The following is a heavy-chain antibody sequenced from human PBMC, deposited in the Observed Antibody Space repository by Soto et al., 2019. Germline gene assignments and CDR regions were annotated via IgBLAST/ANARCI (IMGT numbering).Heavy chain of an antibody. CDR3: ARKYYYDSSGQAGRGYYFDY. CDR2: IIPIFGTA. D-gene: IGHD3-22*01. V-gene: IGHV1-69*12. Sequence: QVQLVQSGAEVKKPGSSVKVSCKASGGTFSSYAISWVRQAPGQGLEWMGGIIPIFGTANYAQKFQGRVTITADESTSTAYMELSSLRSEDTAVYYCARKYYYDSSGQAGRGYYFDYWGQGTLVTVSS. J-gene: IGHJ4*02. CDR1: GGTFSSYA.